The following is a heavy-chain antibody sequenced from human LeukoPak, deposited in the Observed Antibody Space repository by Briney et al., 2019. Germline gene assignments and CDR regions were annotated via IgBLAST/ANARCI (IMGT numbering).Heavy chain of an antibody. V-gene: IGHV4-39*01. Sequence: SETLSLTCTVSGGSISSSSYYWGWIRQPPGKGLEWIGTIHYRGSTYYNPSLKSRVTISADTSKNQFSLKLSSVTAADTAVYYCARHEEDHYDSSGYYYSKYFQYWGQGTLVTVSS. J-gene: IGHJ1*01. CDR3: ARHEEDHYDSSGYYYSKYFQY. CDR1: GGSISSSSYY. CDR2: IHYRGST. D-gene: IGHD3-22*01.